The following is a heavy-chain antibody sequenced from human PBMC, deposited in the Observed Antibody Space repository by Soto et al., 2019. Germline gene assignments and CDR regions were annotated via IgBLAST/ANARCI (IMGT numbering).Heavy chain of an antibody. CDR3: ASPTRYCTNGVCNSVLDC. CDR1: GGSISSSSYY. D-gene: IGHD2-8*01. V-gene: IGHV4-39*01. CDR2: IYYSAST. Sequence: SETLSLTCTVSGGSISSSSYYWGWIRQPPGKGREWIGSIYYSASTYYNPSLKSRVTISVDTSKNQFSLRLSSVTAADTAVYYCASPTRYCTNGVCNSVLDCWGQGTLVTVSS. J-gene: IGHJ4*02.